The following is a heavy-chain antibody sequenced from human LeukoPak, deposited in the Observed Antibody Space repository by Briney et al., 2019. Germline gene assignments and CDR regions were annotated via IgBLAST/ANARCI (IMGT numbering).Heavy chain of an antibody. D-gene: IGHD6-19*01. Sequence: PSETLSLTCTVSGGSISSYYWSWIRQPPGKGLEWIGYIYYSGSTNYNPSLKSRVTISVDTSKNQFSLKLSSVTAADTAVYYCATDRLHQWLGVGLDAYDIWGQGTMVTVSS. CDR2: IYYSGST. CDR3: ATDRLHQWLGVGLDAYDI. J-gene: IGHJ3*02. CDR1: GGSISSYY. V-gene: IGHV4-59*01.